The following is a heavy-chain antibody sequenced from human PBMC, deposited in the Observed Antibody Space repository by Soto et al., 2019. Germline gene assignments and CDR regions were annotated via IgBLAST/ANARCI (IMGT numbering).Heavy chain of an antibody. CDR1: GYSFTSYW. J-gene: IGHJ6*02. V-gene: IGHV5-51*01. CDR3: ARRGRYSSSWYGMDV. D-gene: IGHD6-13*01. CDR2: IYPVDSDT. Sequence: PGESLKISCKGSGYSFTSYWIGWVRQMPGKGLEWMGIIYPVDSDTRYSPSFQGQVTISADKSISTAYLQWSSLKASDTAMYYCARRGRYSSSWYGMDVWGQGTTVTVS.